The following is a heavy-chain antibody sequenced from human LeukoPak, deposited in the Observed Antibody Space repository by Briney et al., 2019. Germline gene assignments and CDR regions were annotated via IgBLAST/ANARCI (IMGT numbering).Heavy chain of an antibody. Sequence: SETLSLTXTVSGGSISSGSYYWSWIRQPAGKGLEWIWRIYTSGSTNYNPSLKSRVTISVDTSKNQFSLKLSSVTAADTAVYYCARIDILTGYFNYWGQGTLVTVSS. CDR2: IYTSGST. V-gene: IGHV4-61*02. J-gene: IGHJ4*02. CDR3: ARIDILTGYFNY. CDR1: GGSISSGSYY. D-gene: IGHD3-9*01.